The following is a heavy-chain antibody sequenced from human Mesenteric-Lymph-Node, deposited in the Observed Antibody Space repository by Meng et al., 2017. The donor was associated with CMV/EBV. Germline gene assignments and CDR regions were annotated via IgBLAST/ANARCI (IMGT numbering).Heavy chain of an antibody. CDR3: AREGVRGYSGFDS. V-gene: IGHV1-2*02. J-gene: IGHJ5*01. CDR2: INPNSGGT. Sequence: ASVKVSCKASGYTFTGYYMHWVRQAPSQGLEWMGWINPNSGGTNFAPRFQGRVTMTRDTSITTAYLELTSLRSDDTAVYYCAREGVRGYSGFDSWGQGTLVTVSS. D-gene: IGHD5-12*01. CDR1: GYTFTGYY.